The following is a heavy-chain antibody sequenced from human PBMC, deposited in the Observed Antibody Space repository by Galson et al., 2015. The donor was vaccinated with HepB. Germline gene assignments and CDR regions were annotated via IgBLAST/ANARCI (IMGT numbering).Heavy chain of an antibody. D-gene: IGHD3-3*01. CDR2: ISKDGSVK. V-gene: IGHV3-30*03. J-gene: IGHJ4*02. CDR3: SRDRGLGVVSPYLDH. Sequence: SLRFSCAASGFTLSTYGMHWVRQAPGKGLEWVSIISKDGSVKYYGDSVRGRFTVSRDITKNTLFLQMNTLRPEDTAVYYCSRDRGLGVVSPYLDHWGQGALVTVSS. CDR1: GFTLSTYG.